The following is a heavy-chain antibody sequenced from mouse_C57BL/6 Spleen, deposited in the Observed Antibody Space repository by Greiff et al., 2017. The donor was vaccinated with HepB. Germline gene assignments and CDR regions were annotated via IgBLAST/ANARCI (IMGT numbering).Heavy chain of an antibody. CDR1: GYTFTSYW. J-gene: IGHJ4*01. D-gene: IGHD2-5*01. CDR2: IYPSDSET. CDR3: ASGDSKDAMDD. Sequence: QVQLKQPGAELVRPGSSVKLSCKASGYTFTSYWMDWVKQRPGQGLEWIGNIYPSDSETHYNQKFKDKATLTVDKSSSTAYMQRSSLTSEDSAVYYCASGDSKDAMDDWGQGTSVTVSS. V-gene: IGHV1-61*01.